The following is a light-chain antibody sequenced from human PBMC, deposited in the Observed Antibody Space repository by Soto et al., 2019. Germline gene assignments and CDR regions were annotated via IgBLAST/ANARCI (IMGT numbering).Light chain of an antibody. CDR1: QSVTNY. V-gene: IGKV3-20*01. CDR3: QQYAGSTYT. J-gene: IGKJ2*01. Sequence: IVLTQSPGTLSLSPGESASLSCRASQSVTNYLAWYQQKPGQAPRLLIYDTFTRAAGIPDRFSVSGSGTDFTLIISRLEPEDFALYYCQQYAGSTYTFGQGTKLEIK. CDR2: DTF.